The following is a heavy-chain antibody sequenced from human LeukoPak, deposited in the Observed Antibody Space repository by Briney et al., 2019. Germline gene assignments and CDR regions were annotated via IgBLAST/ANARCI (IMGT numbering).Heavy chain of an antibody. V-gene: IGHV1-18*01. D-gene: IGHD3-9*01. CDR1: GYTFTSYG. Sequence: ASVRVSCKASGYTFTSYGISWVRQAPGQGVEWMGLITAYNGNTNSPPKLQGRVTMTTDTSTSTAYMELRSLRSDDTAVYYCARRITIYDYWGQGTLVTVSS. J-gene: IGHJ4*02. CDR3: ARRITIYDY. CDR2: ITAYNGNT.